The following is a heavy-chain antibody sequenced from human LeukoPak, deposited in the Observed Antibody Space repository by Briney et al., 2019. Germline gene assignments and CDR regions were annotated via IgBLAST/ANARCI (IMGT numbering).Heavy chain of an antibody. Sequence: SETLSLTCAVYGGSFSGYYWSWIRQPPGKGLEWIGEINHSGSTNYNPSLKSRVTISVDTSKNQFSLKLSSVTAADTAVYYCAREVSYGYRAPYYFDYWGQGTLVTVSS. J-gene: IGHJ4*02. CDR2: INHSGST. CDR3: AREVSYGYRAPYYFDY. V-gene: IGHV4-34*01. D-gene: IGHD5-18*01. CDR1: GGSFSGYY.